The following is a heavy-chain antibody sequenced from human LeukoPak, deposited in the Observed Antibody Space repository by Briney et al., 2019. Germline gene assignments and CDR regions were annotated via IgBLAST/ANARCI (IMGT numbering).Heavy chain of an antibody. CDR1: GGTFSSYA. CDR3: ARGVLRFLEWPVDY. V-gene: IGHV1-69*06. D-gene: IGHD3-3*01. Sequence: EASVKVSCKASGGTFSSYAISWVRQAPGQGLEWMGGIIPIFGTANYAQKFQGRVTITADKSTSTAYMELSSLRSEDTAVYYCARGVLRFLEWPVDYWGQGTLVTVSS. CDR2: IIPIFGTA. J-gene: IGHJ4*02.